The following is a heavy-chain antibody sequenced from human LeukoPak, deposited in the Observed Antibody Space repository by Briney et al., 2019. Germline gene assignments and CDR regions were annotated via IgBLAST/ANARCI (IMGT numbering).Heavy chain of an antibody. Sequence: SETLSLTCAVYGGSFSGYYWSWIRQPPGKGLEWIGEINHSGSTNYNPSLKSRVTISVDTSKNQFSLKLSSVTAADTAVYYCARQTDYGDYVIFDYWGQGTLVTVSS. CDR2: INHSGST. D-gene: IGHD4-17*01. CDR1: GGSFSGYY. CDR3: ARQTDYGDYVIFDY. V-gene: IGHV4-34*01. J-gene: IGHJ4*02.